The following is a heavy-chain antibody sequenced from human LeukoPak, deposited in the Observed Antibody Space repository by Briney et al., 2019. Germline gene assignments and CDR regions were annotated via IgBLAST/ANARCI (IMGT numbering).Heavy chain of an antibody. J-gene: IGHJ3*01. D-gene: IGHD6-13*01. CDR3: ARPSYSSSWADAFDV. Sequence: SETLSLTCTVSGGSISSSSYYWGWIRQPPGKGLEWIGSIYYSGGTYYNPSLKSRVTISVDTSKNQFSLKLSSVTAADTAVYYCARPSYSSSWADAFDVWGQGTMVTVSS. V-gene: IGHV4-39*01. CDR1: GGSISSSSYY. CDR2: IYYSGGT.